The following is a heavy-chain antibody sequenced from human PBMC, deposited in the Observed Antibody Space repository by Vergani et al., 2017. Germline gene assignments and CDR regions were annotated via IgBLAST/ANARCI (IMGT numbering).Heavy chain of an antibody. D-gene: IGHD3-9*01. J-gene: IGHJ5*02. CDR1: GGTFSSYA. Sequence: QVQLVQSGAEVKKPGSSVKVSCKASGGTFSSYAISWVRQAPGQGLEWMGGIIPIFGTANYAQKFQGRVTITADESTSTAYMELSSLRSEDTAVYYCARVVSRVTLTKLACFDPWGQGTLVTVSS. CDR2: IIPIFGTA. CDR3: ARVVSRVTLTKLACFDP. V-gene: IGHV1-69*12.